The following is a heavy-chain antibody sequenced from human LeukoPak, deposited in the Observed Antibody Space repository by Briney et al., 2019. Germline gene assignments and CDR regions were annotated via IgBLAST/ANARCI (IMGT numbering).Heavy chain of an antibody. J-gene: IGHJ4*02. Sequence: SETLSLTCTVSGASVSSSSYYWGWIRQPPGKGLEWIGTIYFDGTTYYNPFLKSRVTISVDRSKNQFSLRVSSVTAADTAVYFCARINYGDFWGQGTLVTVSS. CDR3: ARINYGDF. CDR1: GASVSSSSYY. CDR2: IYFDGTT. V-gene: IGHV4-39*07.